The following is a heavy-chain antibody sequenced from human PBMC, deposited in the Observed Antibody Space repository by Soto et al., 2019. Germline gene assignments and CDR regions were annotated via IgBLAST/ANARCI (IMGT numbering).Heavy chain of an antibody. CDR2: IYYSGST. V-gene: IGHV4-39*01. J-gene: IGHJ3*02. CDR3: AASGGNYYCAFDI. D-gene: IGHD2-15*01. CDR1: GGSISSSSYY. Sequence: SETLSLTCTVSGGSISSSSYYWGWIRQPPGKGLEWIGSIYYSGSTYYNPSLKSRVTISVVTSKNQSAFKLRSVTAAGSAVYYCAASGGNYYCAFDIWGQGTMVTVSS.